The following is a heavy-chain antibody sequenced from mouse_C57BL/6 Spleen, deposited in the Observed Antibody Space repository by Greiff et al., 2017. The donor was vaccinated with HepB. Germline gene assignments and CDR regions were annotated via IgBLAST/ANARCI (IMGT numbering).Heavy chain of an antibody. CDR2: INPNNGGT. CDR3: ARGGEAYSYYFDY. CDR1: GYTFTDYY. D-gene: IGHD2-10*01. J-gene: IGHJ2*01. Sequence: EVQLQQSGPELVKPGASVKISCKASGYTFTDYYMNWVKQSHGKSLEWIGDINPNNGGTSYNQKFKGKATLTVDKSSSTAYMELRSLTSEDSAVYYCARGGEAYSYYFDYWGQGTTLTVSS. V-gene: IGHV1-26*01.